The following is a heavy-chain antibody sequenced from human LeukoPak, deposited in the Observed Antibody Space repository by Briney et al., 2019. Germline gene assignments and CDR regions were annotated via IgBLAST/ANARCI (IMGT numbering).Heavy chain of an antibody. V-gene: IGHV4-59*01. CDR3: ARGYCNSGSCFDY. Sequence: SETLSLTCTVSGGSISSFYWTWIRQPPGKGLDWIGYVYYSGTTNYNPSLKSRVSISVDTSKNQFSLRLSSVTAADTAVYHCARGYCNSGSCFDYWGQGTLVTVSS. CDR1: GGSISSFY. CDR2: VYYSGTT. D-gene: IGHD2-15*01. J-gene: IGHJ4*02.